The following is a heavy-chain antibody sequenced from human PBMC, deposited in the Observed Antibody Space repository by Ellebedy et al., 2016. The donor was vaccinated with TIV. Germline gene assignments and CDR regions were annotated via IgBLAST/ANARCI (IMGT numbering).Heavy chain of an antibody. J-gene: IGHJ4*02. CDR1: GDSLNRHI. CDR3: VRSLNYGGNNPYDY. CDR2: ISRNGNDGDI. V-gene: IGHV3-64D*06. Sequence: GESLKISCAASGDSLNRHIIHWVRQAPGKGLEYVSAISRNGNDGDIHYADSVKGRFSLSRDNSKNTMTLQMNSLRIEDTAIYYCVRSLNYGGNNPYDYWGQGALVTVSS. D-gene: IGHD4-23*01.